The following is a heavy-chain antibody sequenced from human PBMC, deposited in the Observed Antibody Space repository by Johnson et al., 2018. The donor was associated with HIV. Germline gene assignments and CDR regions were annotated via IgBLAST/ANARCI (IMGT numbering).Heavy chain of an antibody. V-gene: IGHV3-30-3*01. D-gene: IGHD4-17*01. CDR1: GFTFSSYA. CDR3: ARSPETGDRLWRAFDI. J-gene: IGHJ3*02. Sequence: QMLLVESGGGLVQPGGSLRLSCAASGFTFSSYAMHWVRQAPGKGLEWVAVISYDGSNKYYADSVKGRFTISRDSSKNTLYLQMKSLRVEDTAVYYCARSPETGDRLWRAFDIWGQGTMVTVSS. CDR2: ISYDGSNK.